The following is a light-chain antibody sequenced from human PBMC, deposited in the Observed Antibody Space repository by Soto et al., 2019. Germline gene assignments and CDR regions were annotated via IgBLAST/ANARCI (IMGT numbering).Light chain of an antibody. CDR3: QQYNSYSLT. Sequence: AIQMTQSPSSLSASLGDRVTITCRASQGIRNDLGWYQQKPGKAPNLLIYATSSLQGGVPSRFSGSGSGTDFTLTISSLQPDDFATYYCQQYNSYSLTFGGGTKVDI. CDR2: ATS. J-gene: IGKJ4*01. CDR1: QGIRND. V-gene: IGKV1-6*01.